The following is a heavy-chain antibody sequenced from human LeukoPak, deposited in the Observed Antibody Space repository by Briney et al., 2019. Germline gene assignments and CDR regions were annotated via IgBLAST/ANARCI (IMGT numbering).Heavy chain of an antibody. Sequence: GGSLRLSCAASGFTFSSYGMHWVRQAPGKGLEWVAVISYDGSNKYYADSVKGRFTISRDDSKNTLYLQMNSPRAEDTAVYYCAKSEGIAAAVDYWGQGTLVTVSS. J-gene: IGHJ4*02. CDR1: GFTFSSYG. D-gene: IGHD6-13*01. V-gene: IGHV3-30*18. CDR2: ISYDGSNK. CDR3: AKSEGIAAAVDY.